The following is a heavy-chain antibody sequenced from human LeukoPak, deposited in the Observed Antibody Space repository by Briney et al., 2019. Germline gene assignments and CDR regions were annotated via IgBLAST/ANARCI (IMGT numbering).Heavy chain of an antibody. CDR2: IYYSGST. CDR3: AGINYYDSSGSY. Sequence: PSETLSLTCTVSGGSISSYYWSWIRQPPGKGLEWIGYIYYSGSTSYNPSLKSRVTISVDTSKNQFSLKLSSVTAADTAVYYCAGINYYDSSGSYWGQGTLVTVSS. J-gene: IGHJ4*02. V-gene: IGHV4-59*08. CDR1: GGSISSYY. D-gene: IGHD3-22*01.